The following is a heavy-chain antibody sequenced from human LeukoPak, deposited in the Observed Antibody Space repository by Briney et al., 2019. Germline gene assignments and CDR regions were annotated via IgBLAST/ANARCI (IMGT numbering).Heavy chain of an antibody. J-gene: IGHJ4*02. Sequence: ASVKVSCKASGYTFTSYDINWVRQATGQGLEWMGWMNPNSGNTGYAQKFQGRVTMTRNTSISTAYMELSSLRSEDTAVYYFVQAQDGIRYFDWFTSSGHSDYWGQGTLVTVSS. D-gene: IGHD3-9*01. V-gene: IGHV1-8*01. CDR2: MNPNSGNT. CDR3: VQAQDGIRYFDWFTSSGHSDY. CDR1: GYTFTSYD.